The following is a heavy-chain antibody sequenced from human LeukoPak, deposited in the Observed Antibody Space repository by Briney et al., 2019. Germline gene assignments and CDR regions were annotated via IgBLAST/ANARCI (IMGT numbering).Heavy chain of an antibody. CDR2: INHSGST. CDR3: ARHQQQLVPPYYYYYYMDV. CDR1: GGSFSGYY. V-gene: IGHV4-34*01. D-gene: IGHD6-13*01. J-gene: IGHJ6*03. Sequence: NPSETLSLTCAVYGGSFSGYYWSGIRQPPGKGLEWIGEINHSGSTNYNPSLKSRVTISVDTSKNQFSLKLSSVTAADTAVYYCARHQQQLVPPYYYYYYMDVWGKGTTVTVSS.